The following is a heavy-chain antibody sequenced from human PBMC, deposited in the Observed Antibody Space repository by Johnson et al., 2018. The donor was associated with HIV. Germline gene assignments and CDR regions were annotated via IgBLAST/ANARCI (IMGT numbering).Heavy chain of an antibody. D-gene: IGHD2-21*01. V-gene: IGHV3-66*02. Sequence: VQLVESGGGLVQPGGSLRLSCAASGFTFSDYYMSWIRQAPGKGLEWVSGINWNGGSTGYEDSVKGRFTISRDNSNNTLYLQMNSLKAEDTAVSYCARYGGGGCYPHYDALDLWGQGTMVTVSS. J-gene: IGHJ3*01. CDR1: GFTFSDYY. CDR2: INWNGGST. CDR3: ARYGGGGCYPHYDALDL.